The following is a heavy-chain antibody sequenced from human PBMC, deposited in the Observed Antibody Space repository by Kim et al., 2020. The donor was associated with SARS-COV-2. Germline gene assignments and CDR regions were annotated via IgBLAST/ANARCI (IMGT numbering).Heavy chain of an antibody. J-gene: IGHJ3*02. CDR3: ARDSSRGIAAAPI. CDR2: ISSSSSYI. Sequence: GGSLRLSCAASGFTFSSYSMNWVRQAPGKGLEWVSSISSSSSYIYYADSVKGRFTISRDNAKNSLYLQMNSLRAEDTAVYYCARDSSRGIAAAPIWGQGTMVTVSS. V-gene: IGHV3-21*01. D-gene: IGHD6-13*01. CDR1: GFTFSSYS.